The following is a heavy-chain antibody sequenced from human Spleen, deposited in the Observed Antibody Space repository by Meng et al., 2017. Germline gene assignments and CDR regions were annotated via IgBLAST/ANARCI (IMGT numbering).Heavy chain of an antibody. CDR1: GCSISSSSYY. CDR2: IYYSGST. CDR3: ARPGYYYGSGSYYYFDY. V-gene: IGHV4-39*07. Sequence: GSLRLSCTVSGCSISSSSYYWGWLRQPPGKGLEWIGSIYYSGSTYYNPSLKSRVTISVDTSKNQFSLKLSSVTAADTAVYYCARPGYYYGSGSYYYFDYWGQGTLVTVSS. J-gene: IGHJ4*02. D-gene: IGHD3-10*01.